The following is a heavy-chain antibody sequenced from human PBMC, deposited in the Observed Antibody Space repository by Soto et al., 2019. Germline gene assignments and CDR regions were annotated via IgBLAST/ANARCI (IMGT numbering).Heavy chain of an antibody. CDR3: ASSDCTNGVCYDGALDI. D-gene: IGHD2-8*01. CDR2: ISVSDAFI. V-gene: IGHV3-23*01. J-gene: IGHJ3*02. Sequence: GGSLRLSCAASGFNVGAFAVNWVRQAPGKGLEWVSGISVSDAFIYYADSVRGRFSISRDNAKNSLYLQMNSLRAEDTAVYYCASSDCTNGVCYDGALDIWGQGTMVTVSS. CDR1: GFNVGAFA.